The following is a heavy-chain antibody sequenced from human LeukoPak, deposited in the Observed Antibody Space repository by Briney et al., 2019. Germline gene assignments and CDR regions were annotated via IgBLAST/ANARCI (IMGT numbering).Heavy chain of an antibody. D-gene: IGHD2-15*01. CDR2: IYYDGST. Sequence: SETLSLTCTVSGGSISNYYWSWIRQPPGKGLEYIGHIYYDGSTNYSPSLKSRLTISVDTSKNQFSLKLTSVTAADTAVYYCARRGYCSGNGCYLFDYWGQGTLVTVSS. CDR1: GGSISNYY. V-gene: IGHV4-59*08. J-gene: IGHJ4*02. CDR3: ARRGYCSGNGCYLFDY.